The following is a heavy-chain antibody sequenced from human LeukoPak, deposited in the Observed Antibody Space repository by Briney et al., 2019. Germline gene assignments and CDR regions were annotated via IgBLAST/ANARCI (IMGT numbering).Heavy chain of an antibody. V-gene: IGHV3-74*01. J-gene: IGHJ4*02. D-gene: IGHD3/OR15-3a*01. CDR2: VKYDGSTT. CDR1: GFTFSAYW. Sequence: PGGSLRLSCAASGFTFSAYWMHWVRQAPGKGLVWVSRVKYDGSTTAYADSVKGRFTISRDNTRNILYSEMNSLRVEDTAVYYYARDLNWLLFDYWGQGALVTVSS. CDR3: ARDLNWLLFDY.